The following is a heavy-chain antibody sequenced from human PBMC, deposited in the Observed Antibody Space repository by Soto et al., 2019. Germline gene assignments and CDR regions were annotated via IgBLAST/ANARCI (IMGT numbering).Heavy chain of an antibody. D-gene: IGHD4-17*01. J-gene: IGHJ4*02. V-gene: IGHV4-39*01. CDR3: ESPTLVTTVTTGGGYFDY. Sequence: SETLSLTCTVSGGSISSSSYYWGWIRQPPGKGLEWIGSIYYSGSTYYNPSLKSRVTISVDTSKNQFSLKLSSVTAADTAVYYCESPTLVTTVTTGGGYFDYWGQGTVGTVSS. CDR2: IYYSGST. CDR1: GGSISSSSYY.